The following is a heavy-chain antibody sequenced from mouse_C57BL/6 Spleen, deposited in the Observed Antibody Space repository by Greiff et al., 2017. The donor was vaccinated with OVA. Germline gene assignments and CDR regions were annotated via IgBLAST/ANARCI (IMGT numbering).Heavy chain of an antibody. Sequence: VQLVESGAELARPGASVKMSCKASGYTFTSYTMHWVKQRHGQGLEWIGYINPSSGYTKYNQKFKDKATLTADKSSSTAYMQLSSLTSEDSAVYYCARYYGSSYWYFDVWGTGTTLTVSS. V-gene: IGHV1-4*01. CDR2: INPSSGYT. CDR3: ARYYGSSYWYFDV. CDR1: GYTFTSYT. J-gene: IGHJ1*03. D-gene: IGHD1-1*01.